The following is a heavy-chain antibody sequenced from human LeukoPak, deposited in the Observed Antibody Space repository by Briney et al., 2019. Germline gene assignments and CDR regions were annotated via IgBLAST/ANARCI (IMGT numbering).Heavy chain of an antibody. Sequence: GGPLKISCKGFGFRLSSYWIGWVRQMPGKGLEWMEILYPGDSENSYSPSFQGQVTLADNKSISLAYLQWSGLKVSDTGMYYCARALNYSNYVYWGQGALVTVSS. V-gene: IGHV5-51*01. CDR3: ARALNYSNYVY. J-gene: IGHJ4*02. CDR1: GFRLSSYW. D-gene: IGHD4-11*01. CDR2: LYPGDSEN.